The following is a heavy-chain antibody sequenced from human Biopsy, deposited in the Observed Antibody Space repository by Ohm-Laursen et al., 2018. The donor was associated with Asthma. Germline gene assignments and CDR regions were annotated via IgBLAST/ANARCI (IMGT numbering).Heavy chain of an antibody. V-gene: IGHV3-11*01. D-gene: IGHD6-25*01. CDR3: ARVFESSEWGPFYHFGLDV. CDR2: ISSSGSTT. Sequence: SLRLACAASGFSFSDYYMTWMRQAPGRGLEWVSSISSSGSTTYTAESVKGRVTISRDNAQKSLFLQMGSLRAEDTAIYYCARVFESSEWGPFYHFGLDVWGQGTTVAVSS. J-gene: IGHJ6*02. CDR1: GFSFSDYY.